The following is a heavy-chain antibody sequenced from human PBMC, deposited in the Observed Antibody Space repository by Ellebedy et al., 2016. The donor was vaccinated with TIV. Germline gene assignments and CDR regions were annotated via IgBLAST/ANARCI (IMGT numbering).Heavy chain of an antibody. Sequence: MPSETLSLTCVVKGGSFNGYFWSWIRQSPGKGLEWLGEINPSGTANYNPSLKSRVTMSVDTSRNQFSLILTSVTAADTAVYYCARLHYYESDQDYWGQGALVTVSS. CDR2: INPSGTA. D-gene: IGHD3-22*01. CDR1: GGSFNGYF. V-gene: IGHV4-34*01. CDR3: ARLHYYESDQDY. J-gene: IGHJ4*02.